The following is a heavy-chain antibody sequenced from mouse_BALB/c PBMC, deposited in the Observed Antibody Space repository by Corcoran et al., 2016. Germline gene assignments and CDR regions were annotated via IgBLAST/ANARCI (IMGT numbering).Heavy chain of an antibody. CDR3: ARRRNYGKDYAMDY. D-gene: IGHD1-1*02. V-gene: IGHV14-3*02. CDR1: GFNIKDTY. J-gene: IGHJ4*01. CDR2: IDPANGNT. Sequence: EVQLQQSGAELVKPGASVKLSCTASGFNIKDTYMHWVKQRPEQGLEWIGRIDPANGNTKYDPKFQGKATITADTSSNTAYLQLSSLTAEDTAVYYWARRRNYGKDYAMDYWGQGTSVTVSS.